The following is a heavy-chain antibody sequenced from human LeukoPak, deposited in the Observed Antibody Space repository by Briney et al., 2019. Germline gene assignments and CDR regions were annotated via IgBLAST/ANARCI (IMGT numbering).Heavy chain of an antibody. D-gene: IGHD3-16*02. J-gene: IGHJ4*02. CDR2: IYPGDSDT. CDR3: ARPRDVTFGGVIAFFDY. Sequence: GESLKISCKGSGYSFTSYWVGWVRQMPGKGLEWMGIIYPGDSDTRYSPSFQGQVTISADKSISTAYLQWSSLKASDTAMYYCARPRDVTFGGVIAFFDYWGQGTLVTVSS. V-gene: IGHV5-51*01. CDR1: GYSFTSYW.